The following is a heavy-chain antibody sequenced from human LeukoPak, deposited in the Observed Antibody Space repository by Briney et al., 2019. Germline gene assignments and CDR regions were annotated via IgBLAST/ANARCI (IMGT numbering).Heavy chain of an antibody. CDR2: IYYSGST. V-gene: IGHV4-39*01. Sequence: SETLSLTCTVSGGSISSSSYYWGWIRQPPGKGLEWIGSIYYSGSTYYNPSLKSRVTISVDTSKNQFSLKLSSVTAADTAVYYCARRGCSSTSCYTPYNWFDPWGQGTLVTVSS. D-gene: IGHD2-2*02. CDR3: ARRGCSSTSCYTPYNWFDP. J-gene: IGHJ5*02. CDR1: GGSISSSSYY.